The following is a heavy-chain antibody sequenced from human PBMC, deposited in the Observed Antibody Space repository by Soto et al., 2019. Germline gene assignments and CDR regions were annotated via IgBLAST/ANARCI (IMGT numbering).Heavy chain of an antibody. J-gene: IGHJ4*02. Sequence: GSLRLSCTASGFTFGYYTMSWVRQAPGKGLEWVGFIRSKTYGGTTQYAASVKGRFSISRDDSKSTAYLQMNSVKTEDTAVYYCTRDPYDSSGYYDYWGQGTLVTVSS. CDR2: IRSKTYGGTT. V-gene: IGHV3-49*04. CDR1: GFTFGYYT. D-gene: IGHD3-22*01. CDR3: TRDPYDSSGYYDY.